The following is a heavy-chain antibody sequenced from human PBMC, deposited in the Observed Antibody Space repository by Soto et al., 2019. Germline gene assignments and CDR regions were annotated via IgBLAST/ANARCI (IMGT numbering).Heavy chain of an antibody. Sequence: ASVKVSCKASGYTFTSYYMHWVRQAPGQGLEWMGIINPSGGSTSYAQKFQGRVTMTRDTSTSTVYMELSSLRSEDTAVYYCAREAAAAGPLTYYYYYMDVWGKGTTGTVSS. J-gene: IGHJ6*03. CDR2: INPSGGST. CDR1: GYTFTSYY. CDR3: AREAAAAGPLTYYYYYMDV. V-gene: IGHV1-46*03. D-gene: IGHD6-13*01.